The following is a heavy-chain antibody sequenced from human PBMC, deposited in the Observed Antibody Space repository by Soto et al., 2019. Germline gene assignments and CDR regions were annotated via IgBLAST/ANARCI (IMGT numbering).Heavy chain of an antibody. Sequence: EVKLVESGGKLVQPGGSLRLSCAASGFTFSGYGMTWVRQAPGKGLEWVSYISNAASSIYYADSVKGRFTVSRDNAKGSLYLQMDSLRAEDTAVYYCARGDWSSGYWGQGTLVTVSS. CDR1: GFTFSGYG. V-gene: IGHV3-48*01. CDR2: ISNAASSI. J-gene: IGHJ4*02. CDR3: ARGDWSSGY. D-gene: IGHD1-1*01.